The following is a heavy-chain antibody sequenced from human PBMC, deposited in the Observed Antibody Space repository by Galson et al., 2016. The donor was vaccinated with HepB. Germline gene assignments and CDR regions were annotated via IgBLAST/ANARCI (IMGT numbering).Heavy chain of an antibody. CDR2: TYYRSNWNN. D-gene: IGHD1-26*01. CDR3: ARAVERGRGMRV. Sequence: CAISGDSVSNNTAAWIWIRQSPLRGLEWLGRTYYRSNWNNDYAASVKSRITINADPSKNQVSLQLNSLTTEDTAVYYCARAVERGRGMRVWGQGTTVTVS. CDR1: GDSVSNNTAA. V-gene: IGHV6-1*01. J-gene: IGHJ6*02.